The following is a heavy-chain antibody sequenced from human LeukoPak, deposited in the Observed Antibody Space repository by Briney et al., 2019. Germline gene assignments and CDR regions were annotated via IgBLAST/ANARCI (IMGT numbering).Heavy chain of an antibody. CDR3: ARLSRPGATLVCYYYYMDV. Sequence: PGESLKISCKGSGYSFTSYWIGWVRQMPGKGLEWMGIIYPGDSDTRYSPSFQGQVTISADKSISTAYLQWSSLKASDTAMYYCARLSRPGATLVCYYYYMDVWGKGTTVTVSS. D-gene: IGHD1-26*01. CDR1: GYSFTSYW. J-gene: IGHJ6*03. CDR2: IYPGDSDT. V-gene: IGHV5-51*01.